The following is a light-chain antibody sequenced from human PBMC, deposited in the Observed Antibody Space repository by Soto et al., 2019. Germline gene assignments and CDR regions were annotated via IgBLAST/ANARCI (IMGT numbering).Light chain of an antibody. J-gene: IGLJ1*01. CDR2: EVS. Sequence: QSVLTQPASVSGSPGQSITISCTGTSSDVGGHNYVSWYQQHPDKAPKLIISEVSNRPSGISNRFSGSKSGNTASLTISELQAEDEADYYCSSHSISTTLDYVFGTGTKVPS. CDR1: SSDVGGHNY. V-gene: IGLV2-14*01. CDR3: SSHSISTTLDYV.